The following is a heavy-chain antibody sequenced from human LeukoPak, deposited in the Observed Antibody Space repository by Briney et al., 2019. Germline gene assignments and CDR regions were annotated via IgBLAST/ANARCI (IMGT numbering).Heavy chain of an antibody. CDR3: ARDYSTSSWDT. CDR1: GYTFTIHH. J-gene: IGHJ5*02. Sequence: ASVKVSCKTSGYTFTIHHIQLVRQAPGQGLEWMGWINTNSGGTIYSQKFQGRITMTRDPSITTAYMELSSLRSDDTAVYYCARDYSTSSWDTWGQGTLVTVSS. V-gene: IGHV1-2*02. D-gene: IGHD6-13*01. CDR2: INTNSGGT.